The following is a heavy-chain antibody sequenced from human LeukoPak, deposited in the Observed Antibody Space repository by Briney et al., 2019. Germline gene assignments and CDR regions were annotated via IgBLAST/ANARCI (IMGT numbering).Heavy chain of an antibody. CDR1: GFTFSSYG. CDR3: AKAPYDSSGYYYLPYYYYYYGMDV. D-gene: IGHD3-22*01. Sequence: GGSLRLSCAASGFTFSSYGMHWVRQAPGKGLEWVAVISYDGSNKYYATSVKGRFTISRDNSKNTLYLQMNSLRAEDTAVYYCAKAPYDSSGYYYLPYYYYYYGMDVWGQGTTVTVSS. J-gene: IGHJ6*02. CDR2: ISYDGSNK. V-gene: IGHV3-30*18.